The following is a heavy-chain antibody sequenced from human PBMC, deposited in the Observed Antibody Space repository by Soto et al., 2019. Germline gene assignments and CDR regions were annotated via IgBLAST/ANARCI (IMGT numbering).Heavy chain of an antibody. J-gene: IGHJ6*02. CDR2: LNPKSGGT. V-gene: IGHV1-2*02. CDR3: ARERYHVLSDGMDV. D-gene: IGHD2-2*01. CDR1: GFTFSDYH. Sequence: ASVKVSCKASGFTFSDYHMPWVREAPGQGLEWMGWLNPKSGGTTYAQKFQGRLTLSRDTSINTAYMELSRLSIADTALYYCARERYHVLSDGMDVWG.